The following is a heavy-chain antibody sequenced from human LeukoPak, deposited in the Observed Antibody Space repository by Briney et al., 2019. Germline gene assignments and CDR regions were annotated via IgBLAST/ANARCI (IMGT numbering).Heavy chain of an antibody. CDR1: GYTFTSYD. J-gene: IGHJ6*03. D-gene: IGHD3-3*01. Sequence: ASVKVSCKASGYTFTSYDINWVRQATGQGLEWMGWINPNSGNTGYAQKFQSRVTMSRNTSISTAYMELSSLRSEDTAVYYCARVRAGGSRVWEWLRSYYYYMDVWGKGTTVTVSS. V-gene: IGHV1-8*01. CDR3: ARVRAGGSRVWEWLRSYYYYMDV. CDR2: INPNSGNT.